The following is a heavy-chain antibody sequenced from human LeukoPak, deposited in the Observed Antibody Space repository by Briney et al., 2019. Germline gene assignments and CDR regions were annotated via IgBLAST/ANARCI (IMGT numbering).Heavy chain of an antibody. V-gene: IGHV3-23*01. CDR2: ISYSGGST. D-gene: IGHD3-10*01. CDR1: GFIYSSYA. CDR3: ANGGSGLDYFDY. Sequence: PGGSLRLSCAGSGFIYSSYAMSWVRQAPGKGLEWVSTISYSGGSTHYADSVKGRFAISRDNSKNTLYLQMNSLRAEDTAVYYCANGGSGLDYFDYWGQGTLVTVSS. J-gene: IGHJ4*02.